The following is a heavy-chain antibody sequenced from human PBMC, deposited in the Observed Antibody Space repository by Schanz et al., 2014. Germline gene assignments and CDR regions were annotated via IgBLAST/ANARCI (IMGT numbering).Heavy chain of an antibody. V-gene: IGHV3-30*02. Sequence: QLVESGGGVVQPGGSLKLSCAASGFTFNLYGMHWVRQAPGKGLEWVAFIRKDGSDKYYADSVKGRFTISRDNSKNTLYLRMISLRAEDTAMFYCAREIPAGGHFDYWGQGTLVSVSS. CDR3: AREIPAGGHFDY. D-gene: IGHD2-15*01. J-gene: IGHJ4*02. CDR1: GFTFNLYG. CDR2: IRKDGSDK.